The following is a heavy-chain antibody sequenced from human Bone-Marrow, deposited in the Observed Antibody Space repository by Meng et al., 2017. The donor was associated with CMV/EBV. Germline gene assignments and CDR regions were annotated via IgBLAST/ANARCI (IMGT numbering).Heavy chain of an antibody. D-gene: IGHD6-13*01. CDR2: ISWNSGSI. CDR1: GFTFDDYA. CDR3: AKSSSSIIYYYGMDV. J-gene: IGHJ6*02. V-gene: IGHV3-9*03. Sequence: SLKISCAASGFTFDDYAMHWVRQVPGKGLEWVSGISWNSGSIGYADSVKGRFTISRDNAKNSLYLQMNSLRAEDMALYYCAKSSSSIIYYYGMDVWGQGTTVTVSS.